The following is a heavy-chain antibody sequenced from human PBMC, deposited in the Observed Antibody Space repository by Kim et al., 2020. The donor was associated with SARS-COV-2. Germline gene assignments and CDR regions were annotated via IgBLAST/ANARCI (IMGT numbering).Heavy chain of an antibody. CDR1: GGSISSYY. J-gene: IGHJ4*02. D-gene: IGHD6-19*01. V-gene: IGHV4-59*01. CDR3: ARDRGIAVPAAGKHEYYFDY. Sequence: SETLSLTCTVSGGSISSYYWSWIRQPPGKGLEWIGYIYYSGSTNYNPSLKSRVTISVDTSKNQFSLKLSSVTAADTAVYYCARDRGIAVPAAGKHEYYFDYWGQGTLVTVSS. CDR2: IYYSGST.